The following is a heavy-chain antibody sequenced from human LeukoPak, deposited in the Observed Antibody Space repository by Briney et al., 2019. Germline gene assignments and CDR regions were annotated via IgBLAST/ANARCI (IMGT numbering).Heavy chain of an antibody. Sequence: GGSLRLSCAASGFTFSTYAMTWVRQAPGEGLEWVSAISGSGTYTYYADPVKGRFTISRDNSKNTLFLQMNSLRAEDTAVYYCAKVDERGYCSSTSCYGDYWGQGTLVTVSS. D-gene: IGHD2-2*01. CDR2: ISGSGTYT. CDR1: GFTFSTYA. V-gene: IGHV3-23*01. J-gene: IGHJ4*02. CDR3: AKVDERGYCSSTSCYGDY.